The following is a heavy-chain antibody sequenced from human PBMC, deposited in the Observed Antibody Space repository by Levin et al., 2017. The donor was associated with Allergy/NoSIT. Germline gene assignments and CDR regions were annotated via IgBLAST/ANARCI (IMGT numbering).Heavy chain of an antibody. V-gene: IGHV4-30-2*01. D-gene: IGHD3-22*01. CDR3: ARVSYYDSSGLTPYYGMDV. Sequence: PSETLSLTCAVSGGSISSGGYSWSWIRQPPGKGLEWIGYIYHSGSTYYNPSLKSRVTISVDRSKNQFSLKLSSVTAADTAVYYCARVSYYDSSGLTPYYGMDVWGQGTTVTVSS. CDR1: GGSISSGGYS. J-gene: IGHJ6*02. CDR2: IYHSGST.